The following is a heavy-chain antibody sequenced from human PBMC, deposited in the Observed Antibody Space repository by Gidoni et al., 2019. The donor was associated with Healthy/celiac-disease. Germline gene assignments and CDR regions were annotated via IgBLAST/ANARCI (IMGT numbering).Heavy chain of an antibody. CDR1: GFTFSSYA. D-gene: IGHD1-26*01. CDR3: AKDPRKWDSGNHFDY. V-gene: IGHV3-23*01. Sequence: EVQLLESGGGLVQPGGSLRLSCAASGFTFSSYAMSWVRQAPGKGLEWVSASSGSGGSTYYADSVKGRFTISRDNSKNTLYLQMNSLRAEDTAVYYCAKDPRKWDSGNHFDYWGQGTLVTVSS. J-gene: IGHJ4*02. CDR2: SSGSGGST.